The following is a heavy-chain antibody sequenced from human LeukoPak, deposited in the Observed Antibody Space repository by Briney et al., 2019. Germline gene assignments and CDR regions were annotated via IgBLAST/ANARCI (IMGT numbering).Heavy chain of an antibody. CDR2: IMPPFGTA. J-gene: IGHJ5*02. V-gene: IGHV1-69*05. CDR3: ARDVHGDYGSGWFDP. CDR1: GGTFNNSA. D-gene: IGHD4-17*01. Sequence: SVKVSCKTSGGTFNNSAISWVRQAPGQRLEWLGGIMPPFGTAGYAQQFQGRVTITKDESTRTVYLELTSLTSDDTAVYYCARDVHGDYGSGWFDPWGQGTLVSVSS.